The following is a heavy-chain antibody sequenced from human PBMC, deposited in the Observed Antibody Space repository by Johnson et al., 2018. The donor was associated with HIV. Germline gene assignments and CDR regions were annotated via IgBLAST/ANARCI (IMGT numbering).Heavy chain of an antibody. Sequence: QVQLVESGGGVVQPGRSLRLSCAASGFTFSTYGMHWVRQAPGKGLEWVAVISYDGSNKYYADSVKGRFTISRDNSKNTLYPQLNSLRAEETAVYYCARGGGGSYADAFDIWGQGTMVTVSS. V-gene: IGHV3-30*03. D-gene: IGHD1-26*01. J-gene: IGHJ3*02. CDR2: ISYDGSNK. CDR3: ARGGGGSYADAFDI. CDR1: GFTFSTYG.